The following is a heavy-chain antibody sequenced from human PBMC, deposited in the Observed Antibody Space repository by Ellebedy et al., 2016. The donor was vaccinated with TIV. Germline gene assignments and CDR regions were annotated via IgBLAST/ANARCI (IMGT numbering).Heavy chain of an antibody. V-gene: IGHV3-7*03. J-gene: IGHJ6*02. Sequence: PGGSLRLSCAASGFTLSTIWLTWVRQAPGKGLEWVAKIKQDGSEEFYVDSVKGRFTVSRDNAQNSLSLQMSSLRADDTAVYYCARELLCSRTSCYSGMDVWGQGTTVTVSS. CDR2: IKQDGSEE. CDR1: GFTLSTIW. D-gene: IGHD2-2*02. CDR3: ARELLCSRTSCYSGMDV.